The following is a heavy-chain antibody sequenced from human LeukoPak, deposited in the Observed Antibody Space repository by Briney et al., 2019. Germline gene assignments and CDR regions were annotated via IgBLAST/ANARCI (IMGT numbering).Heavy chain of an antibody. CDR3: ARDFRRTRIRDGYRTGAFDI. CDR1: GGSISTSSYY. V-gene: IGHV4-39*07. D-gene: IGHD5-24*01. Sequence: PSETLSLTCTVSGGSISTSSYYWGWVRQPPGKGLEWIGNIFYSGSTYYSPSLKSRVTISLDTSRNQFSLKLNSVTAADTAVYYCARDFRRTRIRDGYRTGAFDIWGQGTMVTVSS. J-gene: IGHJ3*02. CDR2: IFYSGST.